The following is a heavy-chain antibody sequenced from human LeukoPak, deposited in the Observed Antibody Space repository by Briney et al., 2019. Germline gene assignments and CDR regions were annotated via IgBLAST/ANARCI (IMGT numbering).Heavy chain of an antibody. CDR2: INPNSGGT. CDR3: ARENHVWNGAYYYGMDV. V-gene: IGHV1-2*02. CDR1: GYTFTGYY. J-gene: IGHJ6*02. Sequence: GSSVKVSCKASGYTFTGYYMHWVRQAPGQGLEWMGWINPNSGGTNYAQKFQGRVTMTRDTSISTAYMELSRLRSDDTAVYYCARENHVWNGAYYYGMDVWGQGTTVTVSS. D-gene: IGHD1-1*01.